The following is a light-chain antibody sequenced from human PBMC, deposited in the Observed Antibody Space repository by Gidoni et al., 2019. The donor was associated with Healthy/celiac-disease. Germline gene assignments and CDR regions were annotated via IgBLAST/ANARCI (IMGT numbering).Light chain of an antibody. Sequence: QSVFTQPPSVPAAPGQKVTISCSGSSSNIGNNYVSWYQQLPGTAPKLLIYDNNKRPSGIPDRFSGSKSGTSATLGITGLQTGDEADYYCGTWDSSLSAWVFGGGTKLTVL. CDR1: SSNIGNNY. CDR2: DNN. V-gene: IGLV1-51*01. CDR3: GTWDSSLSAWV. J-gene: IGLJ3*02.